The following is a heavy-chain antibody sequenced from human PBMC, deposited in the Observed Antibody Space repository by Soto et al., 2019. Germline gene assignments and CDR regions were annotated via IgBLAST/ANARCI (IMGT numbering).Heavy chain of an antibody. D-gene: IGHD3-9*01. V-gene: IGHV3-23*01. CDR3: ARDREPDGIWTFDS. CDR2: SYSSGGT. Sequence: GGSLRLSCAASGFTRGRYTMGWVRQTPGKGLEWVAESYSSGGTEYAESVKGRFTISRDNSRNMLFLQMDRLGVEDTALYYCARDREPDGIWTFDSWGQGNLVTVSS. CDR1: GFTRGRYT. J-gene: IGHJ4*02.